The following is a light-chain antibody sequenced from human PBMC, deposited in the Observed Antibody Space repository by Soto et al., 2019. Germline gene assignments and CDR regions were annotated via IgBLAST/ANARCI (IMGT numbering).Light chain of an antibody. J-gene: IGKJ2*01. CDR1: QSVSGTY. CDR3: QHYGSSPPDT. CDR2: GTS. V-gene: IGKV3-20*01. Sequence: EIVLTQSPGTLSLSLGEIDTLSCRASQSVSGTYSAWYQQKPGQAPRLLIYGTSNRAAGIPDRFSGSGSGTDFSLTISRREPEDFAVYYWQHYGSSPPDTFGQWPKLAIK.